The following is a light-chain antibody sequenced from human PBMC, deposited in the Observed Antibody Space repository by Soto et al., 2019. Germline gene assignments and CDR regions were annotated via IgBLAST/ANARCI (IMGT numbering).Light chain of an antibody. J-gene: IGLJ1*01. CDR2: EVS. CDR1: SSDVGGYNY. Sequence: QSALTQPASVSGSPGQAITISCTGTSSDVGGYNYVSWAQHRPGKAPQLIIYEVSYRPSGVSNRFSGSKSGNTASLTISGLQVEDEADYYCSSYTANNTRLFGTGTKLTVL. V-gene: IGLV2-14*01. CDR3: SSYTANNTRL.